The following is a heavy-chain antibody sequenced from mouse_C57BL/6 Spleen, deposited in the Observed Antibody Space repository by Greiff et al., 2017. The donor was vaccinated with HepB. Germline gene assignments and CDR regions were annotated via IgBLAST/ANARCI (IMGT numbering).Heavy chain of an antibody. CDR2: INPGSGGT. Sequence: VHLVESGAELVRPGTSVKVSCKASGYAFTNYLIEWVKQRPGQGLEWIGVINPGSGGTNYNEKFKGKATLTADKSSSTAYMQLSSLTSEDSAVYFCARGGQLRPYFDYWGQGTTLTVSS. CDR1: GYAFTNYL. J-gene: IGHJ2*01. D-gene: IGHD3-2*02. V-gene: IGHV1-54*01. CDR3: ARGGQLRPYFDY.